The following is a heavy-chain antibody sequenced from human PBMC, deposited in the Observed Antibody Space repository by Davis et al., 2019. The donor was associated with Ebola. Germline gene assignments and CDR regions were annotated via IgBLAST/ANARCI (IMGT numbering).Heavy chain of an antibody. D-gene: IGHD4/OR15-4a*01. CDR2: IYPGDSDT. CDR1: GYSFSSYW. Sequence: PGGSLRLSCKGSGYSFSSYWIAWVRQMPGKGLEWMGIIYPGDSDTRYSPSFQGQVTISADKSISTAYLQWSSLKASDTAMYYCARSVLIDYWGQGTLVTVSS. CDR3: ARSVLIDY. V-gene: IGHV5-51*01. J-gene: IGHJ4*02.